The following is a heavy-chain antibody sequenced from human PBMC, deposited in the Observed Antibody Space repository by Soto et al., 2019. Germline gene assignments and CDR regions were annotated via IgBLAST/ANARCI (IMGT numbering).Heavy chain of an antibody. V-gene: IGHV3-23*01. D-gene: IGHD2-15*01. CDR3: AKWGSEGLRPEENDY. J-gene: IGHJ4*02. Sequence: EVQLLESGGGLVQPGGSLRLSCAASGFTFSSYAMSWVRQAPGKGLGWVSAISGSGGSTYYADSVKGRFTISRDNSKNTLYLQMNSLRAEDTAVYYCAKWGSEGLRPEENDYWGQGTLVTVSS. CDR2: ISGSGGST. CDR1: GFTFSSYA.